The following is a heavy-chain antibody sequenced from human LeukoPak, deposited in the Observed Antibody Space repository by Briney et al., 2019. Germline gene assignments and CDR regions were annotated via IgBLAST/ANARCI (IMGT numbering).Heavy chain of an antibody. CDR1: GGSITGSY. Sequence: SETLSLTCTVSGGSITGSYWSWIRQPPGKGLEWIGYVYSSGSTDYNPPLRSRVTISVDTSKNQFSLKLSSVTAADTAVYFCARGGWSLDFWGRGTLVAVSS. CDR2: VYSSGST. V-gene: IGHV4-59*01. CDR3: ARGGWSLDF. J-gene: IGHJ2*01.